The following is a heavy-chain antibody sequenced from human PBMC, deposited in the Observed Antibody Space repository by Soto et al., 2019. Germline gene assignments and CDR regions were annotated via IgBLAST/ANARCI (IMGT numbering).Heavy chain of an antibody. Sequence: QVQLQESGPGLVKPSQTLSLTCTVSGGSISTVTYAWIRQPPGKGLEWIGHIYSGGNIYYNPSLRGRVTISVDTSKNQFSLNLNSVSAADTAVYYCTKGPSGDKVDSWGQGTLVTVSS. J-gene: IGHJ4*02. D-gene: IGHD7-27*01. V-gene: IGHV4-30-4*01. CDR2: IYSGGNI. CDR3: TKGPSGDKVDS. CDR1: GGSISTVT.